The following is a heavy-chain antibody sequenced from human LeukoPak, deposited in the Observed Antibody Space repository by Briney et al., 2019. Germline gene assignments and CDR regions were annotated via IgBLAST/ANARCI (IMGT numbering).Heavy chain of an antibody. V-gene: IGHV3-23*01. J-gene: IGHJ4*02. CDR2: ISDSGGST. D-gene: IGHD5-12*01. CDR3: AKVRVGTSDCFDY. Sequence: GGSLRLSCAASGFTFSDYAMTWVRQAPGKGLEWVSSISDSGGSTYYADSVKGRFTISRDNSKNTLYLQMNSLRAEDSALYYCAKVRVGTSDCFDYWGQGTLVTVSS. CDR1: GFTFSDYA.